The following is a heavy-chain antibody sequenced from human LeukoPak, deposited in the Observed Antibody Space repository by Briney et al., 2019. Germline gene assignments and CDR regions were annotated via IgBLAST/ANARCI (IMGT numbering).Heavy chain of an antibody. CDR1: GGSISSYY. D-gene: IGHD3-22*01. V-gene: IGHV4-59*01. Sequence: SETLSLTCTVSGGSISSYYWSWIRQPPGKGLEWIGYIYYSGSTNYNPSLKSRVTISVDTSKNQFSLKLSSVTAADTAVYYCAREGDYYDSSGSIPRAFDIWGQGTMVTVSS. CDR3: AREGDYYDSSGSIPRAFDI. J-gene: IGHJ3*02. CDR2: IYYSGST.